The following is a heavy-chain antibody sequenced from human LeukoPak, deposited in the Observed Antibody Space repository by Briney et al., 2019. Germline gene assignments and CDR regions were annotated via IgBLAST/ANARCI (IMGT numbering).Heavy chain of an antibody. CDR2: IYSRVT. D-gene: IGHD3-10*01. CDR1: GGSISNYY. V-gene: IGHV4-4*07. CDR3: ARDSGTTGEVKFDP. Sequence: SETLCLTCTVSGGSISNYYLSWIRQPAGKGLEWIGRIYSRVTTYNPSLKSRVTMSADTSRNYVSLTLNSVTAADTAVYYCARDSGTTGEVKFDPWGQGTLVTVSS. J-gene: IGHJ5*02.